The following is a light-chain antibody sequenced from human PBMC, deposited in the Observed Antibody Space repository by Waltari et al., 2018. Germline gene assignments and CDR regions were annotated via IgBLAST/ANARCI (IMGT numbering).Light chain of an antibody. V-gene: IGKV1-16*02. CDR2: GAS. Sequence: DIQLIQSPSSLSASLGDTVTITCRASQGINNYLVWFQQKPGKAPKSLIYGASSLRSGVPSKFSGSGSGTYFTLTISSLQPEDFGTYYCQQHNSFPLTFGQGTKVEIK. J-gene: IGKJ1*01. CDR1: QGINNY. CDR3: QQHNSFPLT.